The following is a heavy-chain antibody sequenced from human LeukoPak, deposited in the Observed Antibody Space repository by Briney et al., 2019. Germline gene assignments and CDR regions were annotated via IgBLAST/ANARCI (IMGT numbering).Heavy chain of an antibody. Sequence: GGSLRLSCSASGFTFTTYGMNWVRQAPGKGLEWVSSISSSSSSYIYYADSVKGRFTISRDNAKNSLYLQMNSLRAEDTAVYYCARLYYSEYYYYYYYMDVWGKGTTVTVSS. CDR1: GFTFTTYG. CDR2: ISSSSSSYI. CDR3: ARLYYSEYYYYYYYMDV. V-gene: IGHV3-21*01. J-gene: IGHJ6*03. D-gene: IGHD5/OR15-5a*01.